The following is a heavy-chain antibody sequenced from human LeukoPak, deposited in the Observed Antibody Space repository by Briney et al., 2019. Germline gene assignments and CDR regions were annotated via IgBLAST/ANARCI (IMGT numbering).Heavy chain of an antibody. D-gene: IGHD3-16*02. CDR1: GFTFSSYG. V-gene: IGHV3-23*01. CDR2: ISGSGGST. Sequence: LSGGSLRLSCAASGFTFSSYGMSWVRQAPGKGLEWVSAISGSGGSTYYADSVKGRFTISRDNSKNTLYLQMNSLRAEDTAVYYCAKANIWGSYRYLDYWGQGTLVTVSS. CDR3: AKANIWGSYRYLDY. J-gene: IGHJ4*02.